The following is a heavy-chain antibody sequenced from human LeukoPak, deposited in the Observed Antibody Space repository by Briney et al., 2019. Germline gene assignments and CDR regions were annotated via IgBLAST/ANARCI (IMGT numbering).Heavy chain of an antibody. CDR2: ISSSGSPI. J-gene: IGHJ4*02. CDR1: NYSISSGYY. D-gene: IGHD3-16*02. V-gene: IGHV3-11*04. CDR3: ARGSFLITFGGFIG. Sequence: LSLTCTVSNYSISSGYYWAWIRQAPGQGLEWVSYISSSGSPIYYADSVKGRFTISRDNAKNSLFLQMNSLRAEDTAVYYCARGSFLITFGGFIGWGQGTLVTVSS.